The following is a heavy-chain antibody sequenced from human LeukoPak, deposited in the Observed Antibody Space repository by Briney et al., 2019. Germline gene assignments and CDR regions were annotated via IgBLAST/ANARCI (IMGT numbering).Heavy chain of an antibody. V-gene: IGHV3-7*01. Sequence: PGGSLRLSCAASGFTFSSYWMSWVRQAPGKGLEWVANIKQDGSEKYYVDSVKGRFTISRDNAKNSLYLQMNSLRAEDTAVYYCVRGMYYDILTGYYQGYYFDYWGQGTLVTVSS. J-gene: IGHJ4*02. D-gene: IGHD3-9*01. CDR1: GFTFSSYW. CDR3: VRGMYYDILTGYYQGYYFDY. CDR2: IKQDGSEK.